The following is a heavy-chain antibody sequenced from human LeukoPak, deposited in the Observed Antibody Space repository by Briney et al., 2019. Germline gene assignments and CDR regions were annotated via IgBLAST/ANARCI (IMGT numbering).Heavy chain of an antibody. V-gene: IGHV3-30*18. D-gene: IGHD5-18*01. CDR1: GFTFSSYG. CDR3: AKAGYSYGQRHYFDY. Sequence: GGSLRLSCAASGFTFSSYGMHWVRQAPGKGLEWVAVISYDGSNKYYADSVKGRFTISRDNSKNTLYLQMNSLRAEDTAVYYCAKAGYSYGQRHYFDYWDQGTLVTVSS. CDR2: ISYDGSNK. J-gene: IGHJ4*02.